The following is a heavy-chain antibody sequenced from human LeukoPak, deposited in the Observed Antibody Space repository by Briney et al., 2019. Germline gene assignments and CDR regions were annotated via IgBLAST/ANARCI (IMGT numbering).Heavy chain of an antibody. Sequence: GGFLRLSCAASGFTFDDYAMHWVRQAPGKGLEWVSGISWNSGSIGYADSVKGQFTISRDNAKNSLYLQMNSLRAEDTALYYCAKDIYYGDYKGFDYWGQGTLVTVSS. CDR2: ISWNSGSI. J-gene: IGHJ4*02. CDR1: GFTFDDYA. V-gene: IGHV3-9*01. CDR3: AKDIYYGDYKGFDY. D-gene: IGHD4-17*01.